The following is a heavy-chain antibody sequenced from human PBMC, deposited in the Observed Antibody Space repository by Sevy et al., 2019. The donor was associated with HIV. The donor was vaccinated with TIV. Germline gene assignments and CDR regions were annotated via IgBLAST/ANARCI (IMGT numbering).Heavy chain of an antibody. Sequence: GGSLRLSCAASGFTFSRYTMHWVRQAPGKGLEWVSSITSDATYISYADSLRGRFTISRDNAKNSLFLQMSSLRAEDTAVDLCARDSATDSTGAYSRYFDYWGQGTLVTVSS. D-gene: IGHD4-4*01. CDR2: ITSDATYI. CDR3: ARDSATDSTGAYSRYFDY. CDR1: GFTFSRYT. J-gene: IGHJ4*02. V-gene: IGHV3-21*06.